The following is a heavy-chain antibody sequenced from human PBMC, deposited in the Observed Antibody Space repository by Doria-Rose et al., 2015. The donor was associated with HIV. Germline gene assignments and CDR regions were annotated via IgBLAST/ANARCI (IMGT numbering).Heavy chain of an antibody. CDR3: AKQAVNWFDP. J-gene: IGHJ5*02. V-gene: IGHV4-39*01. CDR2: IYYSGTT. D-gene: IGHD6-25*01. CDR1: GGSVASGTPY. Sequence: QVQLQESGPGLVKPLETLSLTRTVSGGSVASGTPYWDWIRQTPGKGLEWIGTIYYSGTTYYNPSLMGRVTISLHTSRTQYALKLISVTAADTGVYYCAKQAVNWFDPWGQGTLVTVSS.